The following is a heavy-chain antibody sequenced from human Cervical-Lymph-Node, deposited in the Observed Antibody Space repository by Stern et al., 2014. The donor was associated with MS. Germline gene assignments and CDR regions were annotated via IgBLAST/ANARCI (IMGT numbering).Heavy chain of an antibody. CDR2: LYYGGAT. CDR1: GDSISSYTHY. D-gene: IGHD2-8*02. Sequence: QLQLQESGPGLVKPSETLSLTCAVSGDSISSYTHYWAWIRQPPGKGLEWIGSLYYGGATRSNPSLKVPVTISVDPSKNPFSLGLNSVTAADTAVYYCAKHACTGAACPFDLWGQGTLVTVSS. V-gene: IGHV4-39*01. J-gene: IGHJ4*02. CDR3: AKHACTGAACPFDL.